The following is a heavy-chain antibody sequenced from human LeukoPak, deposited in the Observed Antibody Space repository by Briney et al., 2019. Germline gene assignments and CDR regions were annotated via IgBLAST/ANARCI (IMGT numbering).Heavy chain of an antibody. D-gene: IGHD1-26*01. V-gene: IGHV3-53*01. CDR2: IYSGGST. CDR3: ARGGSYLSAFDI. J-gene: IGHJ3*02. CDR1: GFTVSSNY. Sequence: GGSLRLSCAASGFTVSSNYMSWVRQAPGKGLEWVSIIYSGGSTFYADSVKGRFTISRDNSKNTLYLQMNSLRAEDTAVYYRARGGSYLSAFDIWGQGTMVTVSS.